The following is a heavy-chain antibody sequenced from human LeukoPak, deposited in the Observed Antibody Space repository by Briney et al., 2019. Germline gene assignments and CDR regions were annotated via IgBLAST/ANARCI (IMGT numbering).Heavy chain of an antibody. V-gene: IGHV3-21*01. CDR2: ISSSSSYI. CDR1: GFTFSSYS. D-gene: IGHD6-13*01. Sequence: GGSLRLSCAASGFTFSSYSMNWVRQAPGEGLEWVSSISSSSSYIYYADSVKGRFTISRDNAKNSLYLQMNSLRAEDTAVYYCARSSTWYSSSWYRWFDPWGQGTLVTVSS. CDR3: ARSSTWYSSSWYRWFDP. J-gene: IGHJ5*02.